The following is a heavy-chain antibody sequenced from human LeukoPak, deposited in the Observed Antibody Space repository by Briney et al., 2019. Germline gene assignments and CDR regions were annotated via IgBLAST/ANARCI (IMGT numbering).Heavy chain of an antibody. J-gene: IGHJ4*02. CDR1: GFTFSSYA. CDR2: ISFDATSK. Sequence: PGGSLRLSCAASGFTFSSYAMSWVRQAPGKGLEWVAVISFDATSKYYADSVKGRFTISRDNSKNTLYLQLSSLRPEDTAVYYCVRDATRYKCVTGDGDYWGQGTLVTVSS. CDR3: VRDATRYKCVTGDGDY. D-gene: IGHD7-27*01. V-gene: IGHV3-30*04.